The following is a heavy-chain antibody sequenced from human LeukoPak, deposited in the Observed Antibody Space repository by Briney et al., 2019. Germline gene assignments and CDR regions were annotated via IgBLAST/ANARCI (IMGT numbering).Heavy chain of an antibody. J-gene: IGHJ4*02. V-gene: IGHV5-51*01. CDR3: ARLFCSCGSCGPSDY. CDR1: GSSFTSYW. D-gene: IGHD2-15*01. Sequence: GESLKISCKGSGSSFTSYWIGWVRRLPGKGLERMGIIYPGDSDTRYSPSFQGQVTISADKSISTAYLQWSSLKASDTAMYYCARLFCSCGSCGPSDYWGQGTLVTVSS. CDR2: IYPGDSDT.